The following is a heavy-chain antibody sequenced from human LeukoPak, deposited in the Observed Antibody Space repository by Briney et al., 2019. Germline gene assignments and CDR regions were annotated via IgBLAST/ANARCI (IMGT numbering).Heavy chain of an antibody. V-gene: IGHV3-33*01. D-gene: IGHD3-22*01. J-gene: IGHJ4*02. CDR3: ARDLKVEDNSGYYAFDY. Sequence: GGSLRLSCAASGFTFSSYGMHWVRQAPGKGLEWVAVIWYDGSNKYYADSVKGRFTISRDNSKNTLYLQMNSLRAEDTAVYYCARDLKVEDNSGYYAFDYWGQGTLVTVSS. CDR1: GFTFSSYG. CDR2: IWYDGSNK.